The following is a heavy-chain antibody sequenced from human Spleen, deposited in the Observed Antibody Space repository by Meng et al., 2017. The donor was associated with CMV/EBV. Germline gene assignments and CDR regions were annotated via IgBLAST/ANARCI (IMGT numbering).Heavy chain of an antibody. J-gene: IGHJ5*02. V-gene: IGHV1-2*02. CDR3: ARGYIDNWLDP. CDR1: RDTFSDYE. CDR2: INPHSGGI. D-gene: IGHD2-15*01. Sequence: CYAFRDTFSDYELHCVRQAPGQGLEWMGWINPHSGGINYAQRFQGRVTLTTDTSINTAYMELSSLTSDDTAVYFCARGYIDNWLDPWGQGTLVTVSS.